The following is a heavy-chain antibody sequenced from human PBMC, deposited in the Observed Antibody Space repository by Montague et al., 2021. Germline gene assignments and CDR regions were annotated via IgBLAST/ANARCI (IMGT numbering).Heavy chain of an antibody. J-gene: IGHJ3*02. CDR2: VYKRGDT. CDR1: GDSISSYEYY. D-gene: IGHD3-10*01. Sequence: SETLSLTCSVSGDSISSYEYYWTWIRQPAGRGLEWIGRVYKRGDTNTNPSLRSRLTLSVDTSKNHLSLTSTSVTAADTAVYFCARDSPVVEPWVGEHKGAFDIWGQGTMVAVSS. CDR3: ARDSPVVEPWVGEHKGAFDI. V-gene: IGHV4-4*07.